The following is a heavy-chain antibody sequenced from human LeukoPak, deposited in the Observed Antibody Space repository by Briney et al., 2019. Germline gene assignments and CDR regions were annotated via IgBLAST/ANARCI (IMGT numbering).Heavy chain of an antibody. CDR2: IYYSGST. Sequence: SETLSLTCTVSGGSISSYYWSWIRQPPGKGLEWIGYIYYSGSTNYNPSLKSRVTISVDTSKNQFSLKLSSVTAADTAVYYCARSGGGWRGGSWEYYFDYWGQGTLVTVSS. V-gene: IGHV4-59*08. J-gene: IGHJ4*02. CDR1: GGSISSYY. D-gene: IGHD2-15*01. CDR3: ARSGGGWRGGSWEYYFDY.